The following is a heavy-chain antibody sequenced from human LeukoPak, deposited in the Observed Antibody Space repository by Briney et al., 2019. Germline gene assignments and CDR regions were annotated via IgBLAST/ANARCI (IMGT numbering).Heavy chain of an antibody. CDR2: NSGISGST. Sequence: PGASLRLTFAASGSTFSSNTMTWVRDSPTKGLDLGSVNSGISGSTYYADSGKGWFTISKDNSEYTLYLHVNSLRGEDTAVYYCAKDTSIGKYCASGVCSPFDYWGQGTLVNVSS. CDR3: AKDTSIGKYCASGVCSPFDY. J-gene: IGHJ4*02. V-gene: IGHV3-23*01. D-gene: IGHD2-8*01. CDR1: GSTFSSNT.